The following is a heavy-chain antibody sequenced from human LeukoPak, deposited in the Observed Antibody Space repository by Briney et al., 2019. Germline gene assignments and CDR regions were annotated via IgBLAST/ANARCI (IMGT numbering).Heavy chain of an antibody. Sequence: SETLSLTCTVSGGSISSGDYYWSWIRQHPGEGLEWIGYIYYSGSTYSNPSLKSRVTISVDTSKNQFSLKLSSVTAADTAVYYCARDYYDTSGYSNGMDVWGQGTTVTVSS. CDR3: ARDYYDTSGYSNGMDV. D-gene: IGHD3-22*01. CDR1: GGSISSGDYY. V-gene: IGHV4-30-4*01. J-gene: IGHJ6*02. CDR2: IYYSGST.